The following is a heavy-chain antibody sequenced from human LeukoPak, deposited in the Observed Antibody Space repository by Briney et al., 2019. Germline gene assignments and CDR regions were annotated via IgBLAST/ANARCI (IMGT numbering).Heavy chain of an antibody. Sequence: GGSLRLSCAASGFTFSSYGMHWVRQAPGKGLDWVAFIRKDGSNNYYADSVKGRFTISRDNSKNTLSLQMNSLRAEDTAVYYCARDQNGYCSSTSCLRTLDYWGQGTLVTVSS. CDR1: GFTFSSYG. J-gene: IGHJ4*02. CDR2: IRKDGSNN. D-gene: IGHD2-2*01. CDR3: ARDQNGYCSSTSCLRTLDY. V-gene: IGHV3-30*02.